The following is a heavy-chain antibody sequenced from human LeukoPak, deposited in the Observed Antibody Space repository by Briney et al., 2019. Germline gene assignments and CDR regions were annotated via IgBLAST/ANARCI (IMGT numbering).Heavy chain of an antibody. CDR1: GFTFSSYA. V-gene: IGHV3-30*04. D-gene: IGHD2-8*01. Sequence: PGGSLRLSCAASGFTFSSYAMHWVRQAPAKGLEWVAVISYDGSNKYYADSVKGRFTISRDNSKNTLYLQMNSLRAEDTAVYYCAKGMANFDYWGQGTLVTVSS. CDR2: ISYDGSNK. J-gene: IGHJ4*02. CDR3: AKGMANFDY.